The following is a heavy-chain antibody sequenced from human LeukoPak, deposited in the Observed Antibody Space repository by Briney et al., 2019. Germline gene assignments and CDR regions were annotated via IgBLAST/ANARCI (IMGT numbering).Heavy chain of an antibody. V-gene: IGHV4-34*01. CDR3: ARGRIAARSRSDP. D-gene: IGHD6-6*01. CDR2: INHSGST. CDR1: GGSFSGYY. Sequence: MSSETLSLTCAVYGGSFSGYYWSWIRQPPGKGLEWIGEINHSGSTNYNPSLKSRVTISVDTSKNQFSLKLSSVTAADTAVYYCARGRIAARSRSDPWGQGTLVTVSS. J-gene: IGHJ5*02.